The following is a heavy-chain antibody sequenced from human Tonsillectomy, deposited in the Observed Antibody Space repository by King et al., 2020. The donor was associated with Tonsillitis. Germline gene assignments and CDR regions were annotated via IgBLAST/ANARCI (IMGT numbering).Heavy chain of an antibody. CDR1: GYTFGNYA. CDR2: ISAYSGNT. J-gene: IGHJ4*02. Sequence: QLVQSGAEMRKPGASVKVSCKASGYTFGNYAIAWVRQAPGQGLEWLGWISAYSGNTFYEQNVQDRVTLTTDTSTNTAYMELRSLRSDDTAVYYCARHVYGDFDPDYGGQGTLLTVSS. V-gene: IGHV1-18*04. CDR3: ARHVYGDFDPDY. D-gene: IGHD4-17*01.